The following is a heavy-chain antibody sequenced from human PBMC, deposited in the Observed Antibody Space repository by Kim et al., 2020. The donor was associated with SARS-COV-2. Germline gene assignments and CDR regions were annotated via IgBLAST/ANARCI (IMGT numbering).Heavy chain of an antibody. V-gene: IGHV4-34*01. CDR1: GGSFSGYY. CDR3: ARGSGVHDYYGMDV. CDR2: INHSGST. J-gene: IGHJ6*02. D-gene: IGHD3-10*01. Sequence: SETLSLTCAVYGGSFSGYYWSWIRQPPGKGLEWIGEINHSGSTNYNPSLKSRVTISVDTSKNQFSLKLSSVTAADTAVYYCARGSGVHDYYGMDVWGQGTTVTVSS.